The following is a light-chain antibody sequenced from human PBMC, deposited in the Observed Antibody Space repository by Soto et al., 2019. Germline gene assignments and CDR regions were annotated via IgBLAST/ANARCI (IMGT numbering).Light chain of an antibody. CDR3: SSYTSSSTLL. CDR1: SSDVGGYNY. J-gene: IGLJ2*01. Sequence: QPVLTQPASVSGSPGQSITISCTGTSSDVGGYNYVSWYQQHPGKAPKLMIYAVSNRPSGVSNRFSGSKSGNTASLTISGLQAEDEADYYCSSYTSSSTLLFGGGTQLTVL. V-gene: IGLV2-14*01. CDR2: AVS.